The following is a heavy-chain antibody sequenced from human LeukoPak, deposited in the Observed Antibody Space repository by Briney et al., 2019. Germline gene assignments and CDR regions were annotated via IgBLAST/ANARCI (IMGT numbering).Heavy chain of an antibody. Sequence: GASVKVSCKASGYTFTGYHMHWVRQAPGQGLEWMGRINPNSGDTNYAQKFQGRVTMTRDTSISTAYLELSRLRSDDTAVYYCARSSSPRYSSLNWFDPWGQGTLVTVSS. CDR1: GYTFTGYH. J-gene: IGHJ5*02. V-gene: IGHV1-2*06. CDR2: INPNSGDT. D-gene: IGHD6-13*01. CDR3: ARSSSPRYSSLNWFDP.